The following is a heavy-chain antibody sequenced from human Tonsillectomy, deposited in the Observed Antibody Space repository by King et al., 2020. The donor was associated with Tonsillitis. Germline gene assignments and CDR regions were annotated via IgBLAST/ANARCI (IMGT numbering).Heavy chain of an antibody. Sequence: VQLVESGGGLIQPGGSLGLSCAASGFTVSTNYMSWVRQAPGKGLEWVSIVYGDGSIQHAVSVMGRATVSSDNSKNTMYLLMNSVRDEDTAVYYCARGGDSEHFSAHWYFELWGRGTLVTVSS. V-gene: IGHV3-53*01. D-gene: IGHD3-22*01. CDR1: GFTVSTNY. CDR2: VYGDGSI. CDR3: ARGGDSEHFSAHWYFEL. J-gene: IGHJ2*01.